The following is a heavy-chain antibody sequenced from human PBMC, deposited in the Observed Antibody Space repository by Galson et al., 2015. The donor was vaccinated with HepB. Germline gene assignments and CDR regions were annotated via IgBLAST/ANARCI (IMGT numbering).Heavy chain of an antibody. CDR1: GFTVSSNY. D-gene: IGHD3-10*01. J-gene: IGHJ6*02. CDR3: ARGGRYGSGSLYYYYYYGMDV. Sequence: SLRLSCAASGFTVSSNYMSWVRQAPGKGLEWVSVIYSGGSTYYADSVKGRFTISRDNSKNTLYLQMNSLRAEDTAVYYCARGGRYGSGSLYYYYYYGMDVWGQGTTVTVSS. V-gene: IGHV3-66*01. CDR2: IYSGGST.